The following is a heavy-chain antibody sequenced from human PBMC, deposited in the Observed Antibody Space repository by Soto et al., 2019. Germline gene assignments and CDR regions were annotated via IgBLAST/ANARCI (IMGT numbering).Heavy chain of an antibody. J-gene: IGHJ3*02. CDR3: ARHRGHYYGSGSPDAFDI. Sequence: GESQKISCKGSGYSFTSYWIGWVRQMPGKGLEWMGIIYPGDSDTRYSPSFQGQVTISADKSISTAYLQWSSLKASDTAMYYCARHRGHYYGSGSPDAFDIWGQGTMVTVSS. V-gene: IGHV5-51*01. CDR2: IYPGDSDT. D-gene: IGHD3-10*01. CDR1: GYSFTSYW.